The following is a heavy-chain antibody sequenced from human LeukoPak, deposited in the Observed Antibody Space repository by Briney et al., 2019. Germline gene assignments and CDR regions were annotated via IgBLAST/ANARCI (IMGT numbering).Heavy chain of an antibody. CDR3: AKGGDRGNYYFDS. CDR2: IRYDASYQ. V-gene: IGHV3-30*02. D-gene: IGHD3-10*01. J-gene: IGHJ4*02. Sequence: GGSLRLSCAASGFSFTNYAMHWVRQAPGKGLEWVAFIRYDASYQNYPDSVKGRFTISRDISKNTLYLQMNSLRAEDTAVYFCAKGGDRGNYYFDSWGQGTLVSVPS. CDR1: GFSFTNYA.